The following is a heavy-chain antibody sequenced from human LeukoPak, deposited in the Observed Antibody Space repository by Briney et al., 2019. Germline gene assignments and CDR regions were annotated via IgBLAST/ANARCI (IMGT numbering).Heavy chain of an antibody. Sequence: PGGSLRLSCAASGFTFSSYSMNWVRQAPGKGLEWVSAISGSGGSTYYADSVKGRFTISRDNSKNTLYLQMNSLRAEDTAVYYCAKGLRFLEWLFEPFDYWGQGTLVTVSS. CDR2: ISGSGGST. D-gene: IGHD3-3*01. CDR3: AKGLRFLEWLFEPFDY. CDR1: GFTFSSYS. V-gene: IGHV3-23*01. J-gene: IGHJ4*02.